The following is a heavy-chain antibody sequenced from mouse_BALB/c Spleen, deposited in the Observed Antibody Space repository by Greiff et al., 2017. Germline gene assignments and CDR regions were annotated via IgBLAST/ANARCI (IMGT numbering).Heavy chain of an antibody. V-gene: IGHV1S137*01. J-gene: IGHJ3*01. CDR3: AREGLRLRSFAY. CDR1: GYTFTDYA. Sequence: QVQLQQSGAELVRPGVSVKISCKGSGYTFTDYAMHWVKQSHAKSLEWIGVISTYYGDASYNQKFKGKATMTVDKSSSTAYMELARLTSEDSAIYYCAREGLRLRSFAYWGQGTLVTVSA. D-gene: IGHD1-2*01. CDR2: ISTYYGDA.